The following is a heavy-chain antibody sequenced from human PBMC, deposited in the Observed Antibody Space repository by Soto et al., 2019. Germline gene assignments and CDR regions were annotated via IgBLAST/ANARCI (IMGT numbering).Heavy chain of an antibody. V-gene: IGHV3-33*08. CDR3: ARRRSSSWFDAFDI. D-gene: IGHD6-13*01. J-gene: IGHJ3*02. Sequence: PGGSLRLSCAASGFRFSSYGMHWVRQAPGKGLEWVAVIWYDGSNKYYADSVKGRFTISRDNSKNTLYLQMNSLRAEDTAVYYCARRRSSSWFDAFDIWGQGTMVTVSS. CDR1: GFRFSSYG. CDR2: IWYDGSNK.